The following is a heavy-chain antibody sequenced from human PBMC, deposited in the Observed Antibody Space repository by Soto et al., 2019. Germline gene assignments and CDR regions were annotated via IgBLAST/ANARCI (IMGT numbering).Heavy chain of an antibody. CDR2: IYYSGST. CDR1: GGSISSSSYY. CDR3: ARFITGVEVPTYYFDY. J-gene: IGHJ4*02. D-gene: IGHD1-20*01. Sequence: PSETLSLTCTVSGGSISSSSYYWGWIRQPPGKGLEWIGSIYYSGSTYYNPSLKSRVTISVDTSKNQFSLKLSSVTAADTAVYYCARFITGVEVPTYYFDYWGQGTLVTVSS. V-gene: IGHV4-39*01.